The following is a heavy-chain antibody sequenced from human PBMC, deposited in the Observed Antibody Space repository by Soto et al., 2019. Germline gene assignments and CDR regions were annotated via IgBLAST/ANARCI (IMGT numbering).Heavy chain of an antibody. V-gene: IGHV3-23*01. D-gene: IGHD2-2*01. Sequence: GGSLRLSCAASGFTFSSYAMSWVRQAPGKGLEWVSAISGSGGSTYYADSVKGRFTISRDNSKNTLYLQMNSLRAEDTAVYYCAKVGTDIVVVPADYYFDYWGQGTLVTVSS. J-gene: IGHJ4*02. CDR3: AKVGTDIVVVPADYYFDY. CDR1: GFTFSSYA. CDR2: ISGSGGST.